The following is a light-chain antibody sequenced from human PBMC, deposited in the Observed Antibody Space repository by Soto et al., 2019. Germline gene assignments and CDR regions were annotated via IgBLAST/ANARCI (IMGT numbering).Light chain of an antibody. J-gene: IGLJ1*01. CDR3: AAWDDSLNGYV. CDR2: SNN. CDR1: SSNIGSNT. V-gene: IGLV1-44*01. Sequence: QPVLTQPPSASGTPVQRVTISCSGSSSNIGSNTVNWYQQLPGTAPKLLIYSNNQRPSGVPDRFSGSKSGTSASLAISGLQSEDEAEYYCAAWDDSLNGYVFGTGTKLTVL.